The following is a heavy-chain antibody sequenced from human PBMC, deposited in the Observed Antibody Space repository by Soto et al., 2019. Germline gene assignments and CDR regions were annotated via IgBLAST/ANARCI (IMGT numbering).Heavy chain of an antibody. D-gene: IGHD2-2*02. CDR1: GGSFSDTY. J-gene: IGHJ4*02. CDR3: AGTSGTFYTPIDY. CDR2: INHNTNT. V-gene: IGHV4-34*01. Sequence: TLSLTCAVYGGSFSDTYWNWFRQPPGKGLEWIGEINHNTNTNYNPSLTSRVTISVDTSKNHFSLKLSSVTAADTAVYYCAGTSGTFYTPIDYWGKGTLVTVSS.